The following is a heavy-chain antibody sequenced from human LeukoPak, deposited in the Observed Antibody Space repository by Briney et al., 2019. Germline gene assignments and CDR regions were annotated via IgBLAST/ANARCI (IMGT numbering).Heavy chain of an antibody. Sequence: ASVKVSCKASGYTFTSYGISWVRQAPGQGLEWMGWISAYNGNTNYAQKLQGRVTMTTDTSTSTAYMELRSLRSDDTAVYYCARDPPRIVVVVAATNYYGMDVWGQGATVTVSS. CDR2: ISAYNGNT. V-gene: IGHV1-18*01. CDR1: GYTFTSYG. CDR3: ARDPPRIVVVVAATNYYGMDV. D-gene: IGHD2-15*01. J-gene: IGHJ6*02.